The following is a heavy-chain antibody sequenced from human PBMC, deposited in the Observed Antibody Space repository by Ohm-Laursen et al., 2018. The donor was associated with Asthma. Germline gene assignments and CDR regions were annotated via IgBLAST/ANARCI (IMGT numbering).Heavy chain of an antibody. J-gene: IGHJ6*02. CDR3: ASSEKRYNWNSRRDYHYAMDV. V-gene: IGHV1-18*04. Sequence: VSSVKVSCKASGYTFTSYGISWVRQAPGQGLEWMGWISAYNGNTNYAQKLQGRVIMTTDTSTSTAYMELRSLRSDDTAVYYCASSEKRYNWNSRRDYHYAMDVWGRGTTVTVSS. CDR1: GYTFTSYG. D-gene: IGHD1-7*01. CDR2: ISAYNGNT.